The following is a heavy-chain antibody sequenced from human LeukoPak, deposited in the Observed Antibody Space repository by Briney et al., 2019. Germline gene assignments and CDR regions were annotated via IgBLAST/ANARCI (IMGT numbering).Heavy chain of an antibody. V-gene: IGHV4-4*02. CDR1: GGSISSNKW. CDR3: ARPPYCSSASCYRAFDI. Sequence: SETLSLTCAVSGGSISSNKWWSWLRQAPGKGLEWLGEVVHSGSTNYNPSLKSRVTISVDKSKNQFSLKLSSVTAADTAVYYCARPPYCSSASCYRAFDIWGQGTMVTVSS. CDR2: VVHSGST. J-gene: IGHJ3*02. D-gene: IGHD2-2*01.